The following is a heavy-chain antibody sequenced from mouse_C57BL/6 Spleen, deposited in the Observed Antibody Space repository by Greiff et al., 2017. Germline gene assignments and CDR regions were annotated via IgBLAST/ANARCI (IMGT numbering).Heavy chain of an antibody. CDR3: TRDRDTTVFDY. D-gene: IGHD1-1*01. Sequence: EVQRVESGEGLVKPGGSLKLSCAASGFTFSSYAMSWVRQTPEKRLEWVAYISSGGDYIYYADTVKGRFTISRDNARNTLYLQMSSLKSEDTAMYYCTRDRDTTVFDYWGQGTTLTVSS. CDR1: GFTFSSYA. V-gene: IGHV5-9-1*02. J-gene: IGHJ2*01. CDR2: ISSGGDYI.